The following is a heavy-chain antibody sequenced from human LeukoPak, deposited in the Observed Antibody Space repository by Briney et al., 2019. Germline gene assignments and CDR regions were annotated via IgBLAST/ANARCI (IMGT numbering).Heavy chain of an antibody. CDR2: IKQDGSEK. D-gene: IGHD3-22*01. V-gene: IGHV3-7*01. CDR3: ARVTVLDYYDSSGYFRWFDP. Sequence: PGGSLRLSCAASGFIFSSYWMSWVRQAPGKGLEWVANIKQDGSEKYYVDSVKGRFTVSRDNAKNSLYLQMNSLRAEDTAVYYCARVTVLDYYDSSGYFRWFDPWGQGTLVTVSS. CDR1: GFIFSSYW. J-gene: IGHJ5*02.